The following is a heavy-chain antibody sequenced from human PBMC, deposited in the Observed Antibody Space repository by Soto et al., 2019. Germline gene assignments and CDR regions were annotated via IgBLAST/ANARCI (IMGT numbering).Heavy chain of an antibody. J-gene: IGHJ3*02. CDR1: WYTLTNYG. V-gene: IGHV1-18*01. CDR2: ISAYNGNT. CDR3: ARVVVPSRLSSAFDI. Sequence: GAAGKVSSKACWYTLTNYGISWGRPAPGQGLEWMGWISAYNGNTNYAQKLQGRVTMTTDTSTSTAYMELRSLRSDDTAVYYCARVVVPSRLSSAFDIWGQGTMVTVSS. D-gene: IGHD3-22*01.